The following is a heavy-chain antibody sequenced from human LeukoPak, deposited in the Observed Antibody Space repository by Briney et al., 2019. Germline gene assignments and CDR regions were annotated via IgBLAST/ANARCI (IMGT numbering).Heavy chain of an antibody. J-gene: IGHJ5*02. CDR3: ARGNPYYYDSSGYFFDP. D-gene: IGHD3-22*01. CDR2: SYYSGST. V-gene: IGHV4-59*01. Sequence: SETLSLTCTVSGGSISSYYWSWIRQPPGKGLEWIGYSYYSGSTNYNPSLKSRVTISVDTSKNQFSLKLSSVTAADTAVYYCARGNPYYYDSSGYFFDPWGQGTLVTVSS. CDR1: GGSISSYY.